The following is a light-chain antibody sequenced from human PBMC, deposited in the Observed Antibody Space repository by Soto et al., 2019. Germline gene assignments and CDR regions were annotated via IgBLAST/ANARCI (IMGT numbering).Light chain of an antibody. CDR1: SSDVGGYDL. V-gene: IGLV2-23*01. Sequence: SVLTQPASVSGSPGQSISISCTGSSSDVGGYDLVSWYQQYPGKAPKLMIYEGSKRPSGISSRFSGSKSGNTASLTISGLQAEDESDYYCCSYAGSGNVVFGGGTKLTVL. CDR2: EGS. J-gene: IGLJ2*01. CDR3: CSYAGSGNVV.